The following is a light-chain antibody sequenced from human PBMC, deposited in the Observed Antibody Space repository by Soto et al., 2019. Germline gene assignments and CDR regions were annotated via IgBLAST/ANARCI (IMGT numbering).Light chain of an antibody. J-gene: IGKJ1*01. CDR3: QQYNNWPPWT. CDR1: QSVSTY. V-gene: IGKV3-15*01. Sequence: IVLAQSPVTLSLSPGQRATLSCRASQSVSTYLAWYQQKPGQAPRLLIYGASTRATGIPARFSGSGSGTEFTLAISSLQSEDFAVYFCQQYNNWPPWTFGQGTKVDIK. CDR2: GAS.